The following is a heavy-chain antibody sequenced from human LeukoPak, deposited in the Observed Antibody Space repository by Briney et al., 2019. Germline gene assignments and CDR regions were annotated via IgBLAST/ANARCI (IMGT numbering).Heavy chain of an antibody. J-gene: IGHJ4*02. CDR2: IKHDGSEE. D-gene: IGHD1-26*01. Sequence: GGSLRFSCAVSGFTFKNYWMSWVRQAPGKGLEWVANIKHDGSEENYVDSVKGRFTISRDNAQNSLYLQINNPRAEDTAVYYCARDKQVGATHFDYWGQGTLVTVSS. CDR1: GFTFKNYW. CDR3: ARDKQVGATHFDY. V-gene: IGHV3-7*01.